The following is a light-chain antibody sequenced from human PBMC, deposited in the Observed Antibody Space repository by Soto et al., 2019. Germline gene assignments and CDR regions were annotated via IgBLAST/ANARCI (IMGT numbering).Light chain of an antibody. CDR2: DVS. CDR3: SSYAGSNNPWV. CDR1: SSDVGGYNY. J-gene: IGLJ3*02. V-gene: IGLV2-8*01. Sequence: QSALTQPPSASGSPGQSVTISCTGTSSDVGGYNYVSWYQQHPGKAPKLMIYDVSKRPSGVPDRFSGSKSGNTASLTVSGLQAEDEADYYWSSYAGSNNPWVFGGGTKLTVL.